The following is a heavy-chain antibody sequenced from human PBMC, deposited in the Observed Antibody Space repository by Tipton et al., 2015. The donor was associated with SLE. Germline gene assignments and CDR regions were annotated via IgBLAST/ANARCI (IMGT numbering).Heavy chain of an antibody. CDR1: GFTFDDYA. CDR2: IRWNSGSI. D-gene: IGHD6-6*01. J-gene: IGHJ2*01. CDR3: AKAPMAARPYWYCDL. Sequence: SLRLSCAASGFTFDDYAMHWVRQAPGKGLEWVSGIRWNSGSIGYADSVKGRFTISRDNAKNSLYLQMNSLRAEDTPLYYCAKAPMAARPYWYCDLWGRCPLVTVSS. V-gene: IGHV3-9*01.